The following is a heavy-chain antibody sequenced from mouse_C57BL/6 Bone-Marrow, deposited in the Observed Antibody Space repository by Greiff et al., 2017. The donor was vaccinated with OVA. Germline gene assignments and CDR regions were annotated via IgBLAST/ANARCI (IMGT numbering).Heavy chain of an antibody. Sequence: VQLQQSGAELVRPGASVKLSCTASGFNIKDDYMHWVKQRPEQGLEWIGWIDPENGDTDYASKFQGKATITADTSSNTAYLQLSSLTSEDTAVYYCTGWLPFAYWGQGTLVTVSA. D-gene: IGHD2-3*01. CDR2: IDPENGDT. CDR1: GFNIKDDY. J-gene: IGHJ3*01. CDR3: TGWLPFAY. V-gene: IGHV14-4*01.